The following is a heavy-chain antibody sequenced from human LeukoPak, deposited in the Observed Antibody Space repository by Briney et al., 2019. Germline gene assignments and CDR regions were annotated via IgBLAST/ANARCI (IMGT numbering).Heavy chain of an antibody. V-gene: IGHV3-48*03. CDR2: ISSSNTI. J-gene: IGHJ4*02. D-gene: IGHD3-10*01. CDR1: GFTFSSYE. Sequence: GGSLRLSCAASGFTFSSYEMNWVRQAPGKGLGWISYISSSNTIYYADSVKGRFTISRDNANNSLYLQMNSLRAEDTAVYYCARDHYYGSGSFDCWGQGTLVTVSS. CDR3: ARDHYYGSGSFDC.